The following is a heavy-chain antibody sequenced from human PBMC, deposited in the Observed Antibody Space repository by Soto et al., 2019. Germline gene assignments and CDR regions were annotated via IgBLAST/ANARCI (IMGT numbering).Heavy chain of an antibody. V-gene: IGHV3-30*18. CDR3: AKEDNDFRFGP. CDR2: ISYDGSNK. Sequence: VGSLRLSCAASGFSFSSYGMNWVRQAPGKGLEWVAVISYDGSNKYYADSVKGRFTISRDNSKNTLYLQMDSLRAEDTAVYYCAKEDNDFRFGPWGQGTLVTVSS. CDR1: GFSFSSYG. D-gene: IGHD3-3*01. J-gene: IGHJ5*02.